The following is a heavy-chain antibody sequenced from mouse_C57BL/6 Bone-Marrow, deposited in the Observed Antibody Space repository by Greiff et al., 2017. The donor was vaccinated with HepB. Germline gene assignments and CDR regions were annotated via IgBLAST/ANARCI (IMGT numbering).Heavy chain of an antibody. Sequence: VQLQESGAELVKPGASVKLSCKASGYTFTSYWMHWVKQRPGQGLEWIGMIHPNSGSTNYNEKFKSKATLTVDKSSSTAYMQLSSLTSEDSAVYYCATDGSSPYYFDYWGQGTTLTVSS. V-gene: IGHV1-64*01. D-gene: IGHD1-1*01. CDR2: IHPNSGST. CDR1: GYTFTSYW. J-gene: IGHJ2*01. CDR3: ATDGSSPYYFDY.